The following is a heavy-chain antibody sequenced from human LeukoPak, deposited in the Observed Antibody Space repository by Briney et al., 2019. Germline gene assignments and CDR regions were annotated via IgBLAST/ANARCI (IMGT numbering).Heavy chain of an antibody. Sequence: GGSLRLSCAASGFTVSSNYMSWVRHAPGKGLEWGSVIYSGGSTYYADSVKGRFTISRDNSKNTLYLQMNSLRAEDTAVYYCARDRYSSSSNFDYWGQGTLVTVSS. V-gene: IGHV3-66*02. J-gene: IGHJ4*02. D-gene: IGHD6-13*01. CDR2: IYSGGST. CDR3: ARDRYSSSSNFDY. CDR1: GFTVSSNY.